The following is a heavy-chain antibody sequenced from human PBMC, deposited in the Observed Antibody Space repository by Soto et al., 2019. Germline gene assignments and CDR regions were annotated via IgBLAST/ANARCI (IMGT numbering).Heavy chain of an antibody. CDR2: IIPIFGTA. CDR1: GGTFSSYA. J-gene: IGHJ4*02. Sequence: QVQLVQSGAEVKKPGSSVKVSCKASGGTFSSYAISWVRQAPGQGLEWMGGIIPIFGTANYAQKFQGRVTITADESTSTAYMELSSLRSEDTAVYYCARENREGEVAGRGGHDSWGQGTLVTVSS. D-gene: IGHD6-19*01. V-gene: IGHV1-69*01. CDR3: ARENREGEVAGRGGHDS.